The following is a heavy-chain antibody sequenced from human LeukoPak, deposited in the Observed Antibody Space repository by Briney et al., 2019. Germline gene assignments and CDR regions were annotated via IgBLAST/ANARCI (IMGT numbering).Heavy chain of an antibody. CDR2: IYYRGST. CDR1: GGSISSYY. CDR3: ARDRRLGY. Sequence: SETLSLTCTVSGGSISSYYWSWIRQPPGKGLEWLGYIYYRGSTNYNPPLKGRVTISVDTSKNQFSLKLSSVTAADTAVYYCARDRRLGYWGQGTLVTVSS. V-gene: IGHV4-59*01. D-gene: IGHD3-16*01. J-gene: IGHJ4*02.